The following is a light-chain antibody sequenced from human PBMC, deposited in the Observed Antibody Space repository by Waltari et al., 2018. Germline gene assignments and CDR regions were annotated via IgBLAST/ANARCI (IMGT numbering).Light chain of an antibody. CDR2: DAS. CDR3: QQRVNWPSLT. Sequence: EIVLTQSPATLSLSAGARATLPCRASQNIYTYLAWYQQKPGQAPRLLIHDASIRATGTPARFSGSGSGTDFTLTISSLEPEDFAVYYCQQRVNWPSLTFGGGTRVEIK. V-gene: IGKV3-11*01. CDR1: QNIYTY. J-gene: IGKJ4*01.